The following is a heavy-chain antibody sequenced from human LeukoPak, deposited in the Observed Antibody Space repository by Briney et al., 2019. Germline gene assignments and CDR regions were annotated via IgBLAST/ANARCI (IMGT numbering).Heavy chain of an antibody. V-gene: IGHV4-4*07. CDR2: IYTSGST. CDR3: ARDSFVAAGRNYYYGMDV. Sequence: SETLSLTCTVSGGSISSYYWSWIRQPAGKGLEWIGRIYTSGSTNYNPSLKSRVTMSVDTSKNQFSLKLSSVTAADTAAYYCARDSFVAAGRNYYYGMDVWGQGTTVTVSS. CDR1: GGSISSYY. D-gene: IGHD6-13*01. J-gene: IGHJ6*02.